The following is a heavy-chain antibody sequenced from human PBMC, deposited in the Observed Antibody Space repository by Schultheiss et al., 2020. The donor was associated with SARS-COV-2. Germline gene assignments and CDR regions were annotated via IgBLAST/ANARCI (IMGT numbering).Heavy chain of an antibody. CDR1: GFTFSSYA. Sequence: GGSLRLSCAASGFTFSSYAMHWVRQAPGKGLEWVAVIWYDGSNKYYADSVKGRFTISRDNSNNTLYLQMNSLRADDTAVYYCVKSLAGTTSYWGQGTLVTVSS. J-gene: IGHJ4*02. V-gene: IGHV3-33*08. CDR2: IWYDGSNK. CDR3: VKSLAGTTSY. D-gene: IGHD1-7*01.